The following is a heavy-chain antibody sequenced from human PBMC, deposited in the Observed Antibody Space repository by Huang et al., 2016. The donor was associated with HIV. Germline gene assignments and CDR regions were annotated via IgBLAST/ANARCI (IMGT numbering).Heavy chain of an antibody. CDR2: IHWNNYK. V-gene: IGHV2-5*01. J-gene: IGHJ1*01. D-gene: IGHD6-19*01. CDR1: GFSPSTSGVG. Sequence: QITLKESGPTLVKPTQTLTLTCTFSGFSPSTSGVGVGWLRQPPGKALEWLALIHWNNYKHYNSSRKLRLTITKDTSKNQVVLTMANVDPLDTATYYCARRAASGWQQEYFHLWGQGTLVTVSS. CDR3: ARRAASGWQQEYFHL.